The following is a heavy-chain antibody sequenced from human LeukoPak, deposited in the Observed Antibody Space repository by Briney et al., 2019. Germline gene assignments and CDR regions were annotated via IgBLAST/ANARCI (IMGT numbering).Heavy chain of an antibody. CDR2: IWYDGSKQ. V-gene: IGHV3-33*01. Sequence: GGSLRLSCAASKFTFRNHGMHWVRQAPGKGLEWVAIIWYDGSKQYYADSVKGRFTISRDNSKDTLYLQMNSLRDEDTAVYYCARDFSPSMFDYWGQGTLVTVTS. CDR3: ARDFSPSMFDY. CDR1: KFTFRNHG. D-gene: IGHD2/OR15-2a*01. J-gene: IGHJ4*02.